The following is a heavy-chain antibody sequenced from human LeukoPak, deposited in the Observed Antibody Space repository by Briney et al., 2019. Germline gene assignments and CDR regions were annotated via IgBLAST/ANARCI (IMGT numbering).Heavy chain of an antibody. V-gene: IGHV4-34*01. J-gene: IGHJ4*02. CDR3: AREPRGYSYGSGIDY. D-gene: IGHD5-18*01. CDR1: GGSFSGYY. CDR2: INHSGST. Sequence: SETLSLTCAVYGGSFSGYYWSWIRQPPGKGLEWIGEINHSGSTNYNPSLKSRVTISVDTSKNQFSLKLSSVTAADTAVYDCAREPRGYSYGSGIDYWGQGTLVTVSS.